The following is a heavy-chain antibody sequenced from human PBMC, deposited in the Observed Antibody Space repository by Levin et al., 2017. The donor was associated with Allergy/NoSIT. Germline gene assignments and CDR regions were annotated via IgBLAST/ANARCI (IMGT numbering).Heavy chain of an antibody. J-gene: IGHJ6*02. CDR2: IIPIFGTA. V-gene: IGHV1-69*13. CDR1: GGTFSSYA. Sequence: AASVKVSCKASGGTFSSYAISWVRQAPGQGLEWMGGIIPIFGTANYAQKFQGRVTITADESTSTAYMELSSLRSEDTAVYYCARDRGVSGSYYNPWSMDVWGQGTTVTVSS. CDR3: ARDRGVSGSYYNPWSMDV. D-gene: IGHD3-10*01.